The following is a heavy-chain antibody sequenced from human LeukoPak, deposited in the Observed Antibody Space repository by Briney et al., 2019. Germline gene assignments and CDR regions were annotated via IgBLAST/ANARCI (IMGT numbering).Heavy chain of an antibody. Sequence: SETLSLTCTVSGGSISSYYWSWIRQPPGKGLEWIGYIYYSGSTNYNPSLKSRVTISVDTSKNQFSLKLSSVTAADTAVYYCARDGVGVRGVGYYYGMDVWAKGPRSPSP. CDR3: ARDGVGVRGVGYYYGMDV. D-gene: IGHD3-10*01. V-gene: IGHV4-59*01. CDR2: IYYSGST. J-gene: IGHJ6*02. CDR1: GGSISSYY.